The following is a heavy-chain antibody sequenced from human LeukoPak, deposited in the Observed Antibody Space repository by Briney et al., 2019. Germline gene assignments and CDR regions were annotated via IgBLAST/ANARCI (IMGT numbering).Heavy chain of an antibody. CDR2: INSDGSST. V-gene: IGHV3-74*01. J-gene: IGHJ4*02. CDR1: GFTFSNYW. CDR3: ARDGNCRSTSCYYSVS. D-gene: IGHD2-2*01. Sequence: GGSLRLSCAASGFTFSNYWIHWVRQAPGKGLVWVSRINSDGSSTSYADSVKGRFTISRDNAKNTLYLQMNSLRAEDTAVYYCARDGNCRSTSCYYSVSWGQGALVTVSS.